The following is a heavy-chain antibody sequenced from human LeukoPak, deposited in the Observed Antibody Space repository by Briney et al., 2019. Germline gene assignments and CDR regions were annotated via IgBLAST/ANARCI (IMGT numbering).Heavy chain of an antibody. D-gene: IGHD1-26*01. V-gene: IGHV1-2*02. Sequence: ASVKVSCKASGYTFTGKYMPWVRQAPGQRLEWMGWINPNNDDTNYAQKFQGRVTMTKDTSLNTAYMELSRLRSDDTAVYYCARTPYSSGTYDYWGQGTLVTVSS. CDR2: INPNNDDT. CDR3: ARTPYSSGTYDY. J-gene: IGHJ4*02. CDR1: GYTFTGKY.